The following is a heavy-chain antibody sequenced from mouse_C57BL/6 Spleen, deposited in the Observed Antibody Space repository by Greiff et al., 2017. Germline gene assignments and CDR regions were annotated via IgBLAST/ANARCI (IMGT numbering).Heavy chain of an antibody. CDR1: GFTFSSYA. Sequence: EVQLVESGGGLVKPGGSLKLSCAASGFTFSSYAMSWVRQTPEKRLEWVATISDGGSYTYYPDNVKGRFTISRDNAKNNLYLQMSHLKSEDTAMYYCARGRDYGLFDYWGQGTTLTVSS. CDR3: ARGRDYGLFDY. D-gene: IGHD1-2*01. CDR2: ISDGGSYT. J-gene: IGHJ2*01. V-gene: IGHV5-4*01.